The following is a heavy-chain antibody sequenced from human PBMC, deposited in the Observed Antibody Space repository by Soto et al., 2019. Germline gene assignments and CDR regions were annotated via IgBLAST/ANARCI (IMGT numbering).Heavy chain of an antibody. V-gene: IGHV4-39*01. CDR2: THYSGDT. Sequence: PSETLSLTCTVSGGSISSSSYYWGWIRQPPGKGLEWTASTHYSGDTYYNPSLNSRIIISVDTSKNQISLKLSSVTAADAAVYYCATFRVITTATTERYFDYWGQGILVTVSS. D-gene: IGHD4-17*01. J-gene: IGHJ4*02. CDR1: GGSISSSSYY. CDR3: ATFRVITTATTERYFDY.